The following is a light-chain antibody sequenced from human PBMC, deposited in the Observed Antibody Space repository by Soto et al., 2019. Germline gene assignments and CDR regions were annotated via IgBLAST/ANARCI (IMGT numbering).Light chain of an antibody. CDR2: DVS. CDR1: SSDVGGYNY. V-gene: IGLV2-11*01. CDR3: CSYAGSYTFV. Sequence: QSALTQPRSVSGSPGQSVTISCTGTSSDVGGYNYVSWYQQHPGKAPKLMIYDVSKRPSGVPDRFSGSKPGNTASLTISGLQAEDEADYYCCSYAGSYTFVFGGGTQLTVL. J-gene: IGLJ2*01.